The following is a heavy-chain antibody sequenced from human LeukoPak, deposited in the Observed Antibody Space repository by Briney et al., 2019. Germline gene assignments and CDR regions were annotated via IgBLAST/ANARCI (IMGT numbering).Heavy chain of an antibody. D-gene: IGHD1-26*01. CDR3: ARDSGGSDAFDI. CDR1: RYTFTSYY. J-gene: IGHJ3*02. CDR2: INPSGGST. Sequence: ASVKVSCKASRYTFTSYYMHGVRQAPGQGRGWMEIINPSGGSTSYAQKFQGRVTMTRDMSTRPVYMELSSLRSEDTAVYYCARDSGGSDAFDIWGQGTMVTVSS. V-gene: IGHV1-46*01.